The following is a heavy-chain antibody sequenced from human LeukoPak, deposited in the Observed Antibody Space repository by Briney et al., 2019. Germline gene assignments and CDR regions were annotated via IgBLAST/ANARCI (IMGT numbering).Heavy chain of an antibody. CDR1: GFTFSSYW. CDR3: ARIIGHSSGWYGFSY. Sequence: PGGSLRLSCAASGFTFSSYWMHWVRQAAGKGLVWVSRINSDGSSTSYADSVKGRFTISRDNAKNTLYLQMNSLRAEDTSVYYCARIIGHSSGWYGFSYWGQGTLVTVSS. D-gene: IGHD6-19*01. V-gene: IGHV3-74*01. J-gene: IGHJ4*02. CDR2: INSDGSST.